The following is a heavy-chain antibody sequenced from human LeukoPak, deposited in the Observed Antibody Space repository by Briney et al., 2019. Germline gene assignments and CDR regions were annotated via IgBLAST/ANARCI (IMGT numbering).Heavy chain of an antibody. CDR1: GFTFSSYG. Sequence: GGSLRLSCAASGFTFSSYGMHWVRQAPGKGLEWVAVISYDGSNKYYADSVKGRFTISRGNSKNTLYLQMNSLRAEDTAVYYCAKDWGYCSSTSCYYFDYWGQGTLVTVSS. CDR3: AKDWGYCSSTSCYYFDY. J-gene: IGHJ4*02. CDR2: ISYDGSNK. V-gene: IGHV3-30*18. D-gene: IGHD2-2*01.